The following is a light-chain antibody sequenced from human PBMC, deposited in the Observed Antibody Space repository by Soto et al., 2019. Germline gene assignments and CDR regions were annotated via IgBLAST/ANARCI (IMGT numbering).Light chain of an antibody. CDR1: QGGSRH. CDR2: AAS. CDR3: LQYHQWPLT. Sequence: EIVMTQSPAPLSLSPGERATLSCRASQGGSRHLAWYQQKPCQAPRLLVYAASTRAAGFPARFSGSGSGTEFPLTISSLQSEDVTVYYCLQYHQWPLTFGGGTKVEI. V-gene: IGKV3D-15*01. J-gene: IGKJ4*01.